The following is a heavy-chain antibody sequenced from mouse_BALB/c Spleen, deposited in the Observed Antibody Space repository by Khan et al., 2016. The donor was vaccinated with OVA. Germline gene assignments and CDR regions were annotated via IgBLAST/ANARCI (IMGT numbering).Heavy chain of an antibody. CDR2: ISNLAYSI. CDR1: GFTFSDYG. D-gene: IGHD1-1*01. V-gene: IGHV5-15*02. J-gene: IGHJ1*01. Sequence: EVELVESGGGLVQPGGSRKLSCAASGFTFSDYGMAWVRQAPGKGPEWVAFISNLAYSIYYADTVTGRFTISRENAKNTLYLEMSSLRSEDTAMYYCAGDPHYGSSYHWYFDVWGAGTTVTVSS. CDR3: AGDPHYGSSYHWYFDV.